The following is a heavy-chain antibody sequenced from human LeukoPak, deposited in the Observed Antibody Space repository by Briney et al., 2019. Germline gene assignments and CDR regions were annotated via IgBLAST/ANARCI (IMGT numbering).Heavy chain of an antibody. D-gene: IGHD3-9*01. J-gene: IGHJ6*03. CDR1: GGSFNSYY. Sequence: SETLSLTCTVSGGSFNSYYWNWIRQPPGKGLEWIGYIYYNGSTNYNPSLKSRVTISVDTPKNQFSLKLRSVTTADTAVYYCARGYYDILTIYYYGHYYYYYMDVWGKGTTVTVSS. V-gene: IGHV4-59*01. CDR2: IYYNGST. CDR3: ARGYYDILTIYYYGHYYYYYMDV.